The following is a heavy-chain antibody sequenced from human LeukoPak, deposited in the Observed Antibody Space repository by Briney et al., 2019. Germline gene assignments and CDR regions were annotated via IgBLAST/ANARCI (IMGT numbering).Heavy chain of an antibody. Sequence: GGSLRLSCAASGFTFSSYWMHWVRQAPGKGLVWVSRINTDGSSTSYADSVKGRFTISRDNAKNSLYLQMNSLRAEDTALYYCAKDTSVVAVAGPFDYWGQGTLVTVSS. CDR1: GFTFSSYW. D-gene: IGHD6-19*01. CDR3: AKDTSVVAVAGPFDY. CDR2: INTDGSST. V-gene: IGHV3-74*01. J-gene: IGHJ4*02.